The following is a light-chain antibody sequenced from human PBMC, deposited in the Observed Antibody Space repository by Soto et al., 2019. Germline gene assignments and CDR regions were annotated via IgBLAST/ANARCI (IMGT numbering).Light chain of an antibody. CDR2: DAS. V-gene: IGKV1-5*01. CDR1: QSISSW. Sequence: DIQMTQSPSTLSASVGDRVTITCRASQSISSWLAWYQQKPGKAPKLLIYDASSLESGVPSRFSGSGSGTEFTLTISSLQHDDFATYYCHQYNSYSPWTFGQGTKVEIK. CDR3: HQYNSYSPWT. J-gene: IGKJ1*01.